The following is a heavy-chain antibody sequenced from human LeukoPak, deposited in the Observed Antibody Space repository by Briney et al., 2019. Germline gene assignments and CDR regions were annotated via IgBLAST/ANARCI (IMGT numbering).Heavy chain of an antibody. CDR3: AHRRERSYYDY. D-gene: IGHD5-24*01. J-gene: IGHJ4*02. CDR2: IYWNDDK. CDR1: GFSLSTSGVG. V-gene: IGHV2-5*01. Sequence: SGPTLVNPTQTLTLTCTFSGFSLSTSGVGVGWIRQPPGKALEWLALIYWNDDKRYSPSLKSRLTTKDTSKNQVVLTMTNMDPVDTATYYCAHRRERSYYDYWGQGTLVTVSS.